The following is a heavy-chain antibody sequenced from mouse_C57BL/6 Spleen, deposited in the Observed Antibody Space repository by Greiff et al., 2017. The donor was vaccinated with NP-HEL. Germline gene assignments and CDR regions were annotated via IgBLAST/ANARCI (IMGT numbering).Heavy chain of an antibody. Sequence: EVNVVESGGDLVKPGGSLKLSCAASGFTFSSYGMSWVRQTPDKRLEWVATISSGGSYTYYPDSVKGRFTISRDNAKNTLYLQMSSLKSEDTAMYYCARHSPTYFDVWGTGTTVTVSS. CDR3: ARHSPTYFDV. J-gene: IGHJ1*03. D-gene: IGHD4-1*02. CDR2: ISSGGSYT. CDR1: GFTFSSYG. V-gene: IGHV5-6*01.